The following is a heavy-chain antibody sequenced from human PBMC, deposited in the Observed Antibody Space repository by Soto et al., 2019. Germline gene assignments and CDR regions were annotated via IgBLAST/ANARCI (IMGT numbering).Heavy chain of an antibody. D-gene: IGHD3-10*01. V-gene: IGHV1-2*02. CDR3: ARGGGLLCFGELPNYYYYGMDV. CDR1: GYTFTGYY. CDR2: INPNSGGT. J-gene: IGHJ6*02. Sequence: QVQLVQSGAEVKKPGASVKVSCKASGYTFTGYYMHWVRQAPGQGLEWMGWINPNSGGTNYAQKFQGRVTMTRDTSISTAYMALSRLRSDDTAVYYCARGGGLLCFGELPNYYYYGMDVWGQGTTVTVS.